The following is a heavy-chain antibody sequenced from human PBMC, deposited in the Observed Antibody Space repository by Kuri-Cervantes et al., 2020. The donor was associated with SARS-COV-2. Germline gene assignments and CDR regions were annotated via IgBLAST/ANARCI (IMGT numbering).Heavy chain of an antibody. Sequence: GGSLRLSCAASGFTFSSYGMHWVRQAPGKGLEWVAVIWYDGSNKYYADSVKGRFTISRDNSKNTLYLQMNSLRPEDTAVYYCARETPEYSSSWFDFWGQGSLVTVSS. D-gene: IGHD6-13*01. J-gene: IGHJ4*02. CDR2: IWYDGSNK. V-gene: IGHV3-30*19. CDR1: GFTFSSYG. CDR3: ARETPEYSSSWFDF.